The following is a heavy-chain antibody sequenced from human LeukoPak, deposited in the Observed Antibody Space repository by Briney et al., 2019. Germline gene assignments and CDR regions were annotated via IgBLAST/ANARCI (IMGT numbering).Heavy chain of an antibody. J-gene: IGHJ4*02. D-gene: IGHD2-2*01. V-gene: IGHV3-23*01. CDR3: ANGVVVAPDVTPFDY. Sequence: SGRSLRLSCAVAGLTFNNYAMSWVRQATGKGLEWVSGISGRGASKYYADSVKGRFTISRDNSKKNWYLQMNNLRAEDTAVYYCANGVVVAPDVTPFDYWGQGTLVTVSS. CDR1: GLTFNNYA. CDR2: ISGRGASK.